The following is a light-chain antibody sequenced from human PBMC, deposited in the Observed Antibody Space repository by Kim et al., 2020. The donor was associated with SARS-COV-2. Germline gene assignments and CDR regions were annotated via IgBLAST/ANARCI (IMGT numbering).Light chain of an antibody. Sequence: CTLSTGYRNYKVDWYKQGPWKVPRFVMRVGTGGFVGSKGDGIPDRFSVLGSGLNRDRTIKNIQEEDESDYHCGADHGSGSNFVWVFGGGTQLTVL. J-gene: IGLJ3*02. CDR1: TGYRNYK. CDR3: GADHGSGSNFVWV. V-gene: IGLV9-49*01. CDR2: VGTGGFVG.